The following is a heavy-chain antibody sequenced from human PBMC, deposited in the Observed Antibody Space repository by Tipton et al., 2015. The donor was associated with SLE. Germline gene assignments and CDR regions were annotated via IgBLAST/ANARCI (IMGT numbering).Heavy chain of an antibody. V-gene: IGHV4-59*02. CDR1: GGSVSDVY. J-gene: IGHJ5*02. CDR2: VYGTGST. Sequence: TLSLTCSVSGGSVSDVYWSWIRQSPGKGLEWIGFVYGTGSTNYNPSLKSRVIISVDTSQNRFSLRLSSVTAADTAVYYCARDHHSWFDPWGQGTLVTVSS. D-gene: IGHD4-11*01. CDR3: ARDHHSWFDP.